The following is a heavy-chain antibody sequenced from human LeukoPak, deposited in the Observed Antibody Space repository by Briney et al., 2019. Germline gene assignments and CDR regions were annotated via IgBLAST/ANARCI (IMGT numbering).Heavy chain of an antibody. CDR2: IYYSGGT. CDR3: AREFSILTGYYPVGNWFDP. V-gene: IGHV4-31*03. J-gene: IGHJ5*02. CDR1: GGSISSGGYY. D-gene: IGHD3-9*01. Sequence: SQTLSLTCTVSGGSISSGGYYWSWIPQHPGKGLEWIGDIYYSGGTNYNPSLKSRVTISVDTSKNQFSLKLRSVTAADTAVYYCAREFSILTGYYPVGNWFDPWGQGTLVTVSS.